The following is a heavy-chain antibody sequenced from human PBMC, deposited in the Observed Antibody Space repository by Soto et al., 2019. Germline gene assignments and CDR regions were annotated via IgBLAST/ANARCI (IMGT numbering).Heavy chain of an antibody. CDR2: ISSSSGYI. J-gene: IGHJ6*02. V-gene: IGHV3-21*01. Sequence: EVQLVESGGGLVQPGGSLRLSCAASGFTFSTYSMNWVRQAPGKGLEWVSSISSSSGYIYYADSVKGRFTISRDDAKNSLSLQMNSLRAEDTAVYYCARVRSYSYGQVYGMDVWGQGTTVTVSS. D-gene: IGHD5-18*01. CDR3: ARVRSYSYGQVYGMDV. CDR1: GFTFSTYS.